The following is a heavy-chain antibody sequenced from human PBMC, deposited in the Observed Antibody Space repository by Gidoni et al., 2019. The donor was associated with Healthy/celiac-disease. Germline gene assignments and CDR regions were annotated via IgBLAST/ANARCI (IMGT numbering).Heavy chain of an antibody. J-gene: IGHJ3*02. CDR1: GGSISSSSYY. Sequence: QLQLQESGPGLVKPSETLSLTCTVAGGSISSSSYYWGWIRQPPGKGLEWIGSIYYSGSTYYNPSLKSRVTISVDTSKNQFSLKLSSVTAADTAVYYCARQRNRYFDWLHETLDAFDIWGQGTMVTVSS. V-gene: IGHV4-39*01. CDR2: IYYSGST. CDR3: ARQRNRYFDWLHETLDAFDI. D-gene: IGHD3-9*01.